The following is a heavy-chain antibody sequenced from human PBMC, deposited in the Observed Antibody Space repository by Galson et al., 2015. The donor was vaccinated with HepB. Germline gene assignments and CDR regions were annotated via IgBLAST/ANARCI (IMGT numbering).Heavy chain of an antibody. CDR2: ISAYNGNT. CDR3: ARAAAAGRRGYYYYMDV. V-gene: IGHV1-18*01. CDR1: GYTFTSYG. J-gene: IGHJ6*03. D-gene: IGHD6-13*01. Sequence: SVKVSCKASGYTFTSYGISWVRQAPGQGLEWMGWISAYNGNTNYAQKLQGRVTMTTDTSTSTAYMELRSLRSDDTAVYYCARAAAAGRRGYYYYMDVWGKGTTVTVSS.